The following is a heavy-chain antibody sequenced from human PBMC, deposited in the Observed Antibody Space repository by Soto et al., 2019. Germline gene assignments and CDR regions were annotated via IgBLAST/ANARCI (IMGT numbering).Heavy chain of an antibody. Sequence: QVQLVQSGAEVKKPGSSVKVSCKASGGTFSSYAISWVRQAPGQGLEWMGGIIPIFGTANYAQKFQGRVKITADKSTSTAYMELSSLRSEDTAVYYCARVGGFSGVKSGKGLIAAAGTRSRDGYWGQGTLVTVSS. CDR3: ARVGGFSGVKSGKGLIAAAGTRSRDGY. V-gene: IGHV1-69*06. CDR1: GGTFSSYA. J-gene: IGHJ4*02. CDR2: IIPIFGTA. D-gene: IGHD6-13*01.